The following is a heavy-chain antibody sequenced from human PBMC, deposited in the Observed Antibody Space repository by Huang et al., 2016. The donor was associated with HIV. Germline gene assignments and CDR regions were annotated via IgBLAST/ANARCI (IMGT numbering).Heavy chain of an antibody. CDR2: SYPDDSDT. CDR1: GYSFAKYW. D-gene: IGHD5-18*01. J-gene: IGHJ6*02. V-gene: IGHV5-51*01. Sequence: EEQLVQSGAEVKKPGESLKISCEGSGYSFAKYWIGWVRQMPGNGLEWMGISYPDDSDTRYSPSFQGQGSISADKSISTAYLQWSSLKASDTAMYYCARLDTARNYYYYGLDVWGQGTSVIVSS. CDR3: ARLDTARNYYYYGLDV.